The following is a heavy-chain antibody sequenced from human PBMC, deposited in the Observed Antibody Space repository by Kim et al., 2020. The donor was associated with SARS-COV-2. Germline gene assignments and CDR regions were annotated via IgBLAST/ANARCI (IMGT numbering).Heavy chain of an antibody. D-gene: IGHD5-12*01. Sequence: SQTLSLTCAISGDSVSINSAAWNRIRQSPSRGLEWLGRTFYSSRSYNDYAVSVKSRIIINPDTSKNQFSLQLNSVTPEDTAVYYCARGWLRSGFNSWGQGTLVTVSS. V-gene: IGHV6-1*01. CDR2: TFYSSRSYN. J-gene: IGHJ5*01. CDR1: GDSVSINSAA. CDR3: ARGWLRSGFNS.